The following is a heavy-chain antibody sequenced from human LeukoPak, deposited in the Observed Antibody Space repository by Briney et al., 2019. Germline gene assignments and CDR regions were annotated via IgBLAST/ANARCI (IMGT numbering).Heavy chain of an antibody. CDR1: GFSLSTSGMC. J-gene: IGHJ4*02. Sequence: SGPTLVNPTQTLTLTCTFSGFSLSTSGMCVSWIRQPPGKALEWLARIDWDDDKYYSTSLKTRLTISKDTSKNQVVLTMTNMDPVDTATYYCARIKQQLTDGGPAEFDYWGQGTLVTVSS. CDR2: IDWDDDK. V-gene: IGHV2-70*11. CDR3: ARIKQQLTDGGPAEFDY. D-gene: IGHD6-13*01.